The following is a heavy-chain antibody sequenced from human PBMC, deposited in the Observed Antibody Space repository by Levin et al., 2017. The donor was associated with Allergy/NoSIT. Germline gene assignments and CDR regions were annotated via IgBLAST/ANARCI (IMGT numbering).Heavy chain of an antibody. D-gene: IGHD3-10*01. V-gene: IGHV3-21*01. Sequence: GGSLRLSCTASGFTFSSYTSGYTFSSYSVNWVRQAPGKGLEWVSSISTTSSHIYYADSVKGRFTISRDNAKNSAYLQMNSLRAEDTAVYYCARDGRNLYYGMDVWGQGTTVTVSS. J-gene: IGHJ6*02. CDR2: ISTTSSHI. CDR3: ARDGRNLYYGMDV. CDR1: GFTFSSYTSGYTFSSYS.